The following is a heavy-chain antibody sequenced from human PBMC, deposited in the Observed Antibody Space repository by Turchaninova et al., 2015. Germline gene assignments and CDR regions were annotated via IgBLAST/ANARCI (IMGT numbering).Heavy chain of an antibody. J-gene: IGHJ4*02. Sequence: QLQLQESGPGLVQPSETLSLTCTVSGGSIGSRNSYWGWIRQPPGKGLEWIGNIYYSGSTQYNPSLNSRVTISVDTSETKFSLKLSSVTATDTAIYYCARSRSGSSSRPLEFWGQGTLVTVSS. D-gene: IGHD2-2*01. V-gene: IGHV4-39*07. CDR2: IYYSGST. CDR1: GGSIGSRNSY. CDR3: ARSRSGSSSRPLEF.